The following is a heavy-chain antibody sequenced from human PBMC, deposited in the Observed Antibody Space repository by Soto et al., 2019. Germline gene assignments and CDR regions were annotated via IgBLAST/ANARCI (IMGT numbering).Heavy chain of an antibody. J-gene: IGHJ4*02. CDR1: GGTFSSFP. V-gene: IGHV1-69*01. CDR3: ARDRHYENHTFFYLKYYFDY. Sequence: QVQLVQSGTEVKKPGSSVKVSCKTSGGTFSSFPIAWVRQAPGQGLEWVGGIIPVLGAPSYAQTFQGRVTSTADESTSAASLEMSSLRAYDTAVYFCARDRHYENHTFFYLKYYFDYWGKGTLVTVSS. CDR2: IIPVLGAP. D-gene: IGHD3-22*01.